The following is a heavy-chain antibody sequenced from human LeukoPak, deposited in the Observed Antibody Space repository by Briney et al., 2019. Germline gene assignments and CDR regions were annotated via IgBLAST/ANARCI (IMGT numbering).Heavy chain of an antibody. CDR1: GFTFSSYA. J-gene: IGHJ4*02. CDR3: AKGPHRIPYMSGRGLIIYTAPDY. Sequence: PGGSLRLSCAASGFTFSSYAMSWVRQAPGKGLEWVSAISGGGGSTYYADSGKGRFTISRDNSKNTLYLQMNSLSAEDTDVYSCAKGPHRIPYMSGRGLIIYTAPDYWGQGTLVTVSS. D-gene: IGHD3-10*01. V-gene: IGHV3-23*01. CDR2: ISGGGGST.